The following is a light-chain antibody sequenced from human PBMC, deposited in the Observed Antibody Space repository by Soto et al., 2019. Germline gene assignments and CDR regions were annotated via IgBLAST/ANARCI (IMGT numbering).Light chain of an antibody. CDR3: QQRSNS. CDR1: QSVSSY. Sequence: EIVLTQSPATLSLSPGERATLSCRASQSVSSYLAWYQQKPGQAPRLLIHDPSNRATVIPARFSGSGSGTDFTLTISSLEPEDCAVYYCQQRSNSFGGGTKVEIK. J-gene: IGKJ4*01. CDR2: DPS. V-gene: IGKV3-11*01.